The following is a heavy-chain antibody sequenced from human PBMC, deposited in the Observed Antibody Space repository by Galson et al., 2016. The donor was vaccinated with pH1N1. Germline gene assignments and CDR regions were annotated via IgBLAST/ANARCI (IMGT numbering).Heavy chain of an antibody. V-gene: IGHV3-33*06. CDR3: VKLDSSGYYYGRFDS. D-gene: IGHD3-22*01. J-gene: IGHJ4*02. CDR2: IWFDGTNE. Sequence: SLRLSCAASGFDFSSWGMHWVRQSPGRGLEWVAVIWFDGTNEDYADAVKGRFTISRDNSKNTLYLQTNSLRAEDTAIYYCVKLDSSGYYYGRFDSWGQGTLVTVSS. CDR1: GFDFSSWG.